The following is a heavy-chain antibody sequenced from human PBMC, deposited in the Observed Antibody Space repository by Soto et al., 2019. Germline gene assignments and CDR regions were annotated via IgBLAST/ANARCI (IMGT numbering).Heavy chain of an antibody. D-gene: IGHD2-15*01. CDR3: AKDGEPPGDIVVVAASYYYGMDV. J-gene: IGHJ6*02. CDR1: GFTFSSYS. V-gene: IGHV3-21*01. CDR2: ISSSSSYI. Sequence: EVQLVESGGGLVKPGGSLRLSCAASGFTFSSYSMNWVRQAPGKGLEWVSSISSSSSYIYYADSVKGRFTISRDNSKNTLYLQMNSLRAEDTAVYYCAKDGEPPGDIVVVAASYYYGMDVWGQGTTVTVSS.